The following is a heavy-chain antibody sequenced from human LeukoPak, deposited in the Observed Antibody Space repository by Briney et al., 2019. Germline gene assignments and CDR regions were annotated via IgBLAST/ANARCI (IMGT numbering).Heavy chain of an antibody. CDR1: GFTFSSYA. J-gene: IGHJ4*02. Sequence: GRSLRLSCAASGFTFSSYAMHWVRQAPGKGLEWVAVISYDGSNKYYADSVKGRFTISRDNSKNTLFLQMNSLRAADTAVYYCAKENGTYYGGVDYWGQGTLVTVSS. CDR3: AKENGTYYGGVDY. CDR2: ISYDGSNK. D-gene: IGHD1-26*01. V-gene: IGHV3-30-3*01.